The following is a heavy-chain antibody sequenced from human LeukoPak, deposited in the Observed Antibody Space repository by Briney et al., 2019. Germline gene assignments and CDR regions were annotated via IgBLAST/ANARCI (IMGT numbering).Heavy chain of an antibody. J-gene: IGHJ4*02. CDR2: INTNTGNP. CDR3: ARMGYSYGPRTPTDFDY. D-gene: IGHD5-18*01. Sequence: ASVKVSCKASGYTFTSYAMNWVRQAPGQGLEWMGWINTNTGNPTYAQGFTGRFVFSLDTSVSTAYLQISSLKAEDTAVYYCARMGYSYGPRTPTDFDYWGQGTLATVSS. V-gene: IGHV7-4-1*02. CDR1: GYTFTSYA.